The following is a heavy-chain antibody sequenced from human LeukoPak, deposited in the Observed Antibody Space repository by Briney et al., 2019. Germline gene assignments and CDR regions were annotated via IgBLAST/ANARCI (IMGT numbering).Heavy chain of an antibody. Sequence: PSGTLSLTCAVSGGAITTDNWWTWVRQPPGKGLEWIGEIYHSGSTNSNPSLKSRVTISIDTSKNQFSLKLSSVTAADTAVYYCARDLTSSSWFWFDPWGQGTLVTVSS. CDR3: ARDLTSSSWFWFDP. V-gene: IGHV4-4*02. CDR1: GGAITTDNW. D-gene: IGHD6-13*01. CDR2: IYHSGST. J-gene: IGHJ5*02.